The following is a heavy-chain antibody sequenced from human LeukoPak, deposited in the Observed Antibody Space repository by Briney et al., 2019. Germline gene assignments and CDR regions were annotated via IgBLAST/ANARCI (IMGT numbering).Heavy chain of an antibody. V-gene: IGHV4-34*01. CDR1: GGSFSGYY. CDR2: INHSGST. D-gene: IGHD5-24*01. Sequence: PSETLSLTCAVYGGSFSGYYWSWIRQPPGKGLEWIGEINHSGSTNYNPSLKSRVTISVDTSKNQFSLKLSSVTAADTAVYYCAKGSAEMGYWGQGTLVTVSS. J-gene: IGHJ4*02. CDR3: AKGSAEMGY.